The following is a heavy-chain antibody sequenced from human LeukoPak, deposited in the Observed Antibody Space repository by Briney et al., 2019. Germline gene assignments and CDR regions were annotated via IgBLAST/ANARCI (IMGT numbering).Heavy chain of an antibody. D-gene: IGHD3-22*01. CDR1: GYTFTGYY. V-gene: IGHV1-2*02. Sequence: GASVKVSCKASGYTFTGYYMHWVRQAPGQGLEWMGWINPNSGGTNYAQKFQGRVTVTRDTSISTAYMELSRLRSDDTAVHYCARDPDPPYYYDSSGYYSNWGQGTLVTVSS. J-gene: IGHJ4*02. CDR2: INPNSGGT. CDR3: ARDPDPPYYYDSSGYYSN.